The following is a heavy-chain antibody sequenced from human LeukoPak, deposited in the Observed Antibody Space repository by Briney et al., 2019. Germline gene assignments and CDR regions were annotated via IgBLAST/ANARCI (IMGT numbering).Heavy chain of an antibody. Sequence: PSETLSLTCAVYGGSFSGYYWSWIRQPPGKGLEWIGEINHSGSTNFNPSLKSRVTISVDTSKNQFSPKLSSVTAADTAVYYCARESTYYDFWSGYTDYWGQGTLVTVSS. CDR3: ARESTYYDFWSGYTDY. J-gene: IGHJ4*02. D-gene: IGHD3-3*01. CDR2: INHSGST. V-gene: IGHV4-34*01. CDR1: GGSFSGYY.